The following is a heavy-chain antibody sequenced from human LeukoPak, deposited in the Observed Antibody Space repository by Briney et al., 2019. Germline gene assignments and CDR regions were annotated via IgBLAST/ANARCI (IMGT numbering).Heavy chain of an antibody. V-gene: IGHV1-3*01. CDR3: VRDSGSGNNDY. Sequence: ASVKVSCKASGYTFTSNSMHWVRQAPGQRLEWMGWINGGNGNTKYSQNFQGRVTFISNTSATTAFMELSSLRSEDAAVYYCVRDSGSGNNDYWGQGTLVTVSS. CDR1: GYTFTSNS. J-gene: IGHJ4*02. D-gene: IGHD1-26*01. CDR2: INGGNGNT.